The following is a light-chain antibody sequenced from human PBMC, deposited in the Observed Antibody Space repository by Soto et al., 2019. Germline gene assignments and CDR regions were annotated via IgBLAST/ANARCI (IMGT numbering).Light chain of an antibody. CDR2: DVT. J-gene: IGLJ1*01. Sequence: QSALTQPRSVSGSPGQSVTISCTGASGDVGAYNYVSWYQQHPGKAPKLVIYDVTKRPSGVPDRFSGSKSGNTASLTISGLQAEDEADYFYSSYAGNYTFVFGTGTKLTVL. CDR3: SSYAGNYTFV. V-gene: IGLV2-11*01. CDR1: SGDVGAYNY.